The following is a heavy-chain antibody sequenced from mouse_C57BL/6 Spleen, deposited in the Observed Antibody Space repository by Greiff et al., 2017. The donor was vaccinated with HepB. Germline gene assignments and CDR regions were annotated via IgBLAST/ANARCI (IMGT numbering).Heavy chain of an antibody. CDR3: AITTVVPYWYFDV. J-gene: IGHJ1*03. Sequence: VHVKQSGAELVKPGASVKLSCTASGFNIKDYYMHWVKQRTEQGLEWIGRIDPEDGETKYAPKFQGKATITADTSSNTAYLQLSSLTSEDTAVYYCAITTVVPYWYFDVWGTGTTVTVSS. CDR1: GFNIKDYY. CDR2: IDPEDGET. D-gene: IGHD1-1*01. V-gene: IGHV14-2*01.